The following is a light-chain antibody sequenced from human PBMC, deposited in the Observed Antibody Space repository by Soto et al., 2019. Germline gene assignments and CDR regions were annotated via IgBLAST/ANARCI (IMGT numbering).Light chain of an antibody. CDR1: QSMGSN. J-gene: IGKJ5*01. V-gene: IGKV3-15*01. Sequence: EIVMTQSPATMSVSPGERATLSCRASQSMGSNVAWYQQKPGQAPRLLLYGASTRAAGIPARFSGSGSGTDFTLTISSLEPEDFGVFYCQQRFDWPKITFGQGTRLEIK. CDR2: GAS. CDR3: QQRFDWPKIT.